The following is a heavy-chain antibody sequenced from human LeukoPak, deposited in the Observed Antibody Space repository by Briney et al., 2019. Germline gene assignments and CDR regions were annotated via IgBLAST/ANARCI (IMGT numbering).Heavy chain of an antibody. D-gene: IGHD2-21*01. CDR2: IKAEGGVK. Sequence: PGGSLRLSCAASEFTFSTFWMSWVRQAPGKGLEWVANIKAEGGVKHYVDSVEGRFSISRDNARSSLYLQMNSLRAEDAAVYYCVRDSDYQRNSGGLYAHYDALDIWGHGTMVTVSS. CDR3: VRDSDYQRNSGGLYAHYDALDI. V-gene: IGHV3-7*01. CDR1: EFTFSTFW. J-gene: IGHJ3*02.